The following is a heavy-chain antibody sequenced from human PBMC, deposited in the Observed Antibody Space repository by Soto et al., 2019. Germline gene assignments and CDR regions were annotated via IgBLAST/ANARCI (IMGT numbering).Heavy chain of an antibody. V-gene: IGHV1-46*01. CDR2: INPDAGVT. J-gene: IGHJ3*01. CDR3: AKEQNAFEV. Sequence: ASVKVSCKASGYSFTTYFINWVRQAPGQGLEWMGSINPDAGVTTYAQRFQGRVVMTRDTSTTTVYMELNSLRSEDTAVYYCAKEQNAFEVWGQGTVVTLSS. CDR1: GYSFTTYF.